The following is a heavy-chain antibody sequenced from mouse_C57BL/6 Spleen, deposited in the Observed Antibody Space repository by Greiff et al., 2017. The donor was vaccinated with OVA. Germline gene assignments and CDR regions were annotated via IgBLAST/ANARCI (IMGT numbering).Heavy chain of an antibody. CDR1: GYTFTSYG. J-gene: IGHJ4*01. D-gene: IGHD1-1*01. CDR2: IYPRSGNT. Sequence: QVQLKQSGAELARPGASVKLSCKASGYTFTSYGISWVKQRTGQGLEWIGEIYPRSGNTYYNEKFKGKATLTADKSSSTAYMELRSLTSEDSAVYFCARSVVARDAMDYWGQGTSVTVSS. CDR3: ARSVVARDAMDY. V-gene: IGHV1-81*01.